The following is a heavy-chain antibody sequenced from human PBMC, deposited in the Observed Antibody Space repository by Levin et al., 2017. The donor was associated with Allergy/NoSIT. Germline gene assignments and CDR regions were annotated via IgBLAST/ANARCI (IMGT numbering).Heavy chain of an antibody. CDR2: ITGGGSNT. J-gene: IGHJ3*01. CDR3: AKKQGGTGGFSFDV. CDR1: GFSFSDYA. Sequence: GESLKISCAASGFSFSDYAMTWVRPAPGKGLEWVSVITGGGSNTYYGDSVKGRFTVSRDNSKNTLYLHLNSLRAEDTAVYYCAKKQGGTGGFSFDVWGQGTMVTVSS. D-gene: IGHD2-15*01. V-gene: IGHV3-23*01.